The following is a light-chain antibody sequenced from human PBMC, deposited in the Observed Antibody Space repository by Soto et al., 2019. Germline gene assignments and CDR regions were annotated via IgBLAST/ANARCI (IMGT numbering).Light chain of an antibody. Sequence: EIVLTQSPATLSLSPGERATLSCRASQSVSNNYLAWYQQKPGQAPRLLIYGASNRATGLPDRFSGSGSGTDFTLTISRLEPEDFAVYYCQQYGSPGTFGQGTKVDIK. CDR1: QSVSNNY. J-gene: IGKJ1*01. CDR2: GAS. CDR3: QQYGSPGT. V-gene: IGKV3-20*01.